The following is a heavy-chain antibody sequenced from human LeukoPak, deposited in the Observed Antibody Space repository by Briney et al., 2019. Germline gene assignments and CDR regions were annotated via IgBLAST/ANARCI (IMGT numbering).Heavy chain of an antibody. Sequence: GRSLRLSCAASGFTFSSYGMHWVRRAPGKGLEWVAVIWYDGSNKYYADSVKGRFTISRDNSKNTLYLQMNSLRAEDTAVYYCAREADSGSPTYFDYWGQGTLVTVSS. V-gene: IGHV3-33*01. D-gene: IGHD1-26*01. CDR1: GFTFSSYG. CDR3: AREADSGSPTYFDY. J-gene: IGHJ4*02. CDR2: IWYDGSNK.